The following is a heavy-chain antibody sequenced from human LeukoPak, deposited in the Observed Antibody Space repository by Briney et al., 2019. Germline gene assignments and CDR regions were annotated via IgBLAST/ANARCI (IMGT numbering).Heavy chain of an antibody. CDR1: GFTFSSYA. V-gene: IGHV3-30-3*01. D-gene: IGHD2-2*01. J-gene: IGHJ4*02. CDR3: ARDEYLWVVIQLGLFDY. CDR2: ISSDGNNK. Sequence: GGSLRLSCAASGFTFSSYAMHWVRQAPGKGLEWVTVISSDGNNKYYADSVKGRFTISRDNSKNTLYLQMNSLRAEDTAVYYCARDEYLWVVIQLGLFDYWGQGTLVTVSS.